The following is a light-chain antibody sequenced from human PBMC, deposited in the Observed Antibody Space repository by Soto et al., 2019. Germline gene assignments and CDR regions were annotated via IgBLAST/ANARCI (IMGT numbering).Light chain of an antibody. CDR1: QGITDF. CDR2: AAS. V-gene: IGKV1-27*01. CDR3: HKYNSAPFA. Sequence: DIQMTQSPSSLSASIGDRVTITCRASQGITDFLAWYQQKPGKVPKLLIYAASTLQSGVPSRFSGSGSGTDFTLTISSLQPEDVATYYCHKYNSAPFAFGPGTKGDIK. J-gene: IGKJ3*01.